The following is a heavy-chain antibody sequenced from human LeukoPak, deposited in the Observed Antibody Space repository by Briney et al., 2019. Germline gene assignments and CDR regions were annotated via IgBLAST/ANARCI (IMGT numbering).Heavy chain of an antibody. J-gene: IGHJ3*02. CDR3: ARDCSGGSCYGAFDI. CDR2: IYDSGST. D-gene: IGHD2-15*01. Sequence: SETLSLTCTVSGASIRSGDYYWSWLRQPPGKGLEWIGYIYDSGSTYYNPSLKSRITISVDTSENRFSLKLSSVTATDTAVYYCARDCSGGSCYGAFDIWGQGTMVTVSS. V-gene: IGHV4-30-4*01. CDR1: GASIRSGDYY.